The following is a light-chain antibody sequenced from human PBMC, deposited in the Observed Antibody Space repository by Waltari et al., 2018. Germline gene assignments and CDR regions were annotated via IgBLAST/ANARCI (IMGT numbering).Light chain of an antibody. Sequence: SYVVTQPPSVSVAPGQTAKITCGADYIEDYSVHWYKQRPGRAPVLVVRDDSDRPSGIPERISGSTSANTATLTITGVEAGDEADYYCQVWDARLDHLFGGGTKLTVL. V-gene: IGLV3-21*02. J-gene: IGLJ2*01. CDR3: QVWDARLDHL. CDR2: DDS. CDR1: YIEDYS.